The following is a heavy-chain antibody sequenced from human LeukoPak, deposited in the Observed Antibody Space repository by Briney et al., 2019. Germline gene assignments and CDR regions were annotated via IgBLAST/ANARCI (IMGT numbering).Heavy chain of an antibody. Sequence: PGGSLRLSCAASGFTFSSYSMNWVRQAPGKGLEWVSYISSSSSTIYYADSVKGRSTISRDNAKNSLYLQMNSLRAEDTAVYYCAREGRQQLATNAFDIWGQGTMVTVSS. CDR1: GFTFSSYS. V-gene: IGHV3-48*01. CDR3: AREGRQQLATNAFDI. CDR2: ISSSSSTI. J-gene: IGHJ3*02. D-gene: IGHD6-13*01.